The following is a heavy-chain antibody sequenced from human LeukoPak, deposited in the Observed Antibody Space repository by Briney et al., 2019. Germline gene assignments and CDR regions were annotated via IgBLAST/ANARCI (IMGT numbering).Heavy chain of an antibody. V-gene: IGHV3-30*02. CDR2: IRYDGSNK. CDR3: ASRLLVGATTRERDAFDI. J-gene: IGHJ3*02. CDR1: GFTFSSYD. Sequence: GGSLRLSCAASGFTFSSYDMHWVRQAPGKGLEWVAFIRYDGSNKYYADSVKGRFTISRDNSKNTLYLQMNSLRAEDTAVYYCASRLLVGATTRERDAFDIWGQGTMVTVSS. D-gene: IGHD1-26*01.